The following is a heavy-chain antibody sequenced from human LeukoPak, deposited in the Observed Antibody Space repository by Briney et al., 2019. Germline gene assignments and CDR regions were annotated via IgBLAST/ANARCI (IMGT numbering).Heavy chain of an antibody. D-gene: IGHD3-22*01. CDR3: ARERTYYDSGGRGRDAFDI. J-gene: IGHJ3*02. CDR1: GGTFSSYA. Sequence: SVTVSFKSSGGTFSSYAISWVRQAPGQGLEWMGRIILILGIANYAQKFQGRVTITADKSTSTAYMELSSLRFEDTAEYYCARERTYYDSGGRGRDAFDIWGQGTMVTVSS. V-gene: IGHV1-69*04. CDR2: IILILGIA.